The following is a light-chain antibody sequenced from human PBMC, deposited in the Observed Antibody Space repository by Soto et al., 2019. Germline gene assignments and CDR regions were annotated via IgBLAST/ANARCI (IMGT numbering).Light chain of an antibody. J-gene: IGKJ3*01. Sequence: DIQMTQSSSFLSAFVGERVTITCRASQGISKSLAWYQQKPGKVPQLLIYAASTLQSGVPSRFSGSGSGTEFTLTISSLQPEDVATYYCQKYASAPGFTFGPGTKVDIK. CDR3: QKYASAPGFT. CDR2: AAS. CDR1: QGISKS. V-gene: IGKV1-27*01.